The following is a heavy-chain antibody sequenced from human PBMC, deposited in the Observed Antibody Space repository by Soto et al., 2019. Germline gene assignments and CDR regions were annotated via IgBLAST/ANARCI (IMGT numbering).Heavy chain of an antibody. CDR2: INHSGST. D-gene: IGHD3-10*01. CDR1: GGSFSCYY. Sequence: PSGTLSLTCAVYGGSFSCYYWSWIRQPPGKGLEWIGEINHSGSTNYNPSLKSRVTISVDTSKNQFSLRLSSVTAADTAVYYCARXRPVLLWFGEFQNWFDPWGQGTLVTVSS. J-gene: IGHJ5*02. V-gene: IGHV4-34*01. CDR3: ARXRPVLLWFGEFQNWFDP.